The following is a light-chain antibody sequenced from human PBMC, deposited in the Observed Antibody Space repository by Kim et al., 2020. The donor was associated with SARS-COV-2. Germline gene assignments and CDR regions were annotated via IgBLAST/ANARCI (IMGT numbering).Light chain of an antibody. V-gene: IGLV3-1*01. Sequence: SYELTQPPSVSVSPGQTGSITCSGDKLGDKYVCWYQQKPGQSPVLVIYQDNKRPSGISERFAGSNSGNTATLTISGTQAMDEADYYCQAWDSGSHVVFGGGTKLTVL. CDR1: KLGDKY. CDR2: QDN. J-gene: IGLJ2*01. CDR3: QAWDSGSHVV.